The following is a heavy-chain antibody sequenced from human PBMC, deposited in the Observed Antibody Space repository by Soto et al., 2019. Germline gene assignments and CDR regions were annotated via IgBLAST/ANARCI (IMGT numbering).Heavy chain of an antibody. CDR3: ARHIVVSGTRGFDF. V-gene: IGHV4-4*02. D-gene: IGHD2-21*01. CDR2: IYHSGST. CDR1: GGSISTNW. J-gene: IGHJ4*02. Sequence: QVQLQESGPGLMKPSGTLSLTCAVSGGSISTNWWSWVRQPPGKGLEWIGEIYHSGSTNYNPSLKNRVTMSVDKSQNQLSLNLNSVTAADTAVYYCARHIVVSGTRGFDFWGQGTLVTVSS.